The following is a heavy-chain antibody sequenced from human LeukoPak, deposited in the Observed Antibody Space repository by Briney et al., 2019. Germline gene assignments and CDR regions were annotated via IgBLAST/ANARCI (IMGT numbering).Heavy chain of an antibody. Sequence: GGSLRLSCAASGFTFSSYGMHWVRQAPGKGLEWVAVISYDGSNKYYADSVKGRFTISRDNSKNTLYLQMNSLRAENTAVYYCAKPDYGDYGLYFDYWGQGTLVTVSS. CDR3: AKPDYGDYGLYFDY. CDR2: ISYDGSNK. CDR1: GFTFSSYG. D-gene: IGHD4-17*01. V-gene: IGHV3-30*18. J-gene: IGHJ4*02.